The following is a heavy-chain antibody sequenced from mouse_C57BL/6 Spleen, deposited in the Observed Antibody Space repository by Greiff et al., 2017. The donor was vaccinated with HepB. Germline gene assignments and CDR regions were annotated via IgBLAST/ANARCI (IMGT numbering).Heavy chain of an antibody. J-gene: IGHJ2*01. CDR1: GYTFTDYN. V-gene: IGHV1-18*01. CDR2: INPNNGGT. CDR3: ARCPRFITTVKGYYFDY. D-gene: IGHD1-1*01. Sequence: EVQLQQSGPELVKPGASVKIPCKASGYTFTDYNMDWVKQSHGKSLEWIGDINPNNGGTIYNQKFKGKATLTVDKSSSTAYMELRSLTSEDTAVYYCARCPRFITTVKGYYFDYWGQGTTLTVSS.